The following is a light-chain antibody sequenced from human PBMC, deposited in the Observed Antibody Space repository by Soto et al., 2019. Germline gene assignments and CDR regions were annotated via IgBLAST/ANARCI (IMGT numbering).Light chain of an antibody. CDR1: SSDVGGYNY. CDR3: SSFTSANTID. Sequence: QSALTQPASVSGSPGQSIAISCTGSSSDVGGYNYVSWYQQYPGKAPRLIIYDVSLRPSGVSDRFSGSKSGNTASLTISGLQAEDEADYYCSSFTSANTIDIGGGTKVTVL. J-gene: IGLJ2*01. V-gene: IGLV2-14*03. CDR2: DVS.